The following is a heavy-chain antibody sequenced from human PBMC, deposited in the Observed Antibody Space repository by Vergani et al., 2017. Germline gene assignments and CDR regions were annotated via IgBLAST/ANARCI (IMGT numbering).Heavy chain of an antibody. V-gene: IGHV4-4*02. CDR2: IYHSGST. J-gene: IGHJ2*01. Sequence: QVQLQESGPGLVNPSGTLSLTCAVSGGSISSSNWWSWVRQPPGKGLEWIGEIYHSGSTKYNPSLKSRVTISVDKSKNHVSLKLSSVTAADTAVYYCARDGVYCSSTSCEYWYFDLWGRGTLVTVSS. D-gene: IGHD2-2*01. CDR1: GGSISSSNW. CDR3: ARDGVYCSSTSCEYWYFDL.